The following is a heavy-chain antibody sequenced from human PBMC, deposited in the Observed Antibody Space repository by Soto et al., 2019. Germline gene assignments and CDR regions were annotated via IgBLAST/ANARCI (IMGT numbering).Heavy chain of an antibody. V-gene: IGHV1-18*01. Sequence: ASVKVSCKASGYTFTSYGISWVRQAPGQGLEWMGWISAYNGNTNYAQKLQGRVTMTTDTSTSTAYIELRILRSDDTAVYYCARDRGDILTGYRGYGMDVWG. J-gene: IGHJ6*02. D-gene: IGHD3-9*01. CDR3: ARDRGDILTGYRGYGMDV. CDR2: ISAYNGNT. CDR1: GYTFTSYG.